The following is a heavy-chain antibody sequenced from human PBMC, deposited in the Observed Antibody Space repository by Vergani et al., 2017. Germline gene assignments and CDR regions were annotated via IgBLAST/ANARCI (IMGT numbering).Heavy chain of an antibody. D-gene: IGHD3-3*01. CDR2: IIPIFGTA. CDR3: ARERITIVGVATSYYYYGMDV. J-gene: IGHJ6*02. CDR1: GGTFSSYA. Sequence: QVQLVQSGAEVKKPGSSVKVSCKASGGTFSSYAISWVRQAPGQGLEWMGRIIPIFGTANYAQKFQGRVTITADESTSTAYMELSSLRSEDTAVYYCARERITIVGVATSYYYYGMDVWGQGTTVTVSS. V-gene: IGHV1-69*18.